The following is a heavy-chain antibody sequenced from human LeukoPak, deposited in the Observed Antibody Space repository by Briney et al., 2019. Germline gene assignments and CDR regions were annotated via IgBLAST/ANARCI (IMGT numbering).Heavy chain of an antibody. CDR3: ARGRSSMVRGYYYYYMDV. CDR2: IYYSGST. D-gene: IGHD3-10*01. Sequence: PSETLSLTCTVSGGSISSYYWSWLRQPPGKGLEWIGNIYYSGSTNYNPSLKSRVTISVDPSKNQFSLKLSSVPAADTAVYYCARGRSSMVRGYYYYYMDVWGKGTTVTISS. CDR1: GGSISSYY. V-gene: IGHV4-59*01. J-gene: IGHJ6*03.